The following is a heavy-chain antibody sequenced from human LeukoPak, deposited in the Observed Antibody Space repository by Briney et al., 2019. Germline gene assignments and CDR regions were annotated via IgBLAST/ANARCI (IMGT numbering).Heavy chain of an antibody. CDR2: IYYSGST. Sequence: SETLSLTCTVSGGSIRGYFWTWIRQPPGKGLEWIGYIYYSGSTNYNPSLKSRVTIAVDTSKNQFSLRLNSVTAADTAVYYCAMAYSSSWYYFDYWSQGTLVTVSS. CDR1: GGSIRGYF. J-gene: IGHJ4*02. CDR3: AMAYSSSWYYFDY. D-gene: IGHD6-13*01. V-gene: IGHV4-59*01.